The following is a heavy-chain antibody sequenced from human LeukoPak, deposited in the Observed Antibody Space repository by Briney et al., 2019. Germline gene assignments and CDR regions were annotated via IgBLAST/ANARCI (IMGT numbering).Heavy chain of an antibody. D-gene: IGHD1-1*01. CDR3: VLGGYWNDDKNAFHI. CDR2: IGGTGDI. Sequence: PGGPLRLSCAASGLTFSSYDMHWVRQVPGEGLEWVSSIGGTGDIYYAGSVKGRLTVSRDNAKKSLYLQMSSLRAGDTAVYFCVLGGYWNDDKNAFHIWGPGTMVTVSS. CDR1: GLTFSSYD. V-gene: IGHV3-13*01. J-gene: IGHJ3*02.